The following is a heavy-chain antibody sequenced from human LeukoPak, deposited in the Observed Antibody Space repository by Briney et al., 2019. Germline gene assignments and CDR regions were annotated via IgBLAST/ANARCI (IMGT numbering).Heavy chain of an antibody. D-gene: IGHD3-10*01. CDR3: ARDYGSGSYYRHYYYMDV. CDR2: IIPIFGTA. CDR1: GGTFSSYA. V-gene: IGHV1-69*05. J-gene: IGHJ6*03. Sequence: GASVKVSCKASGGTFSSYAISWVRQAPGQGLEWMGGIIPIFGTANYAQKFQGRVTMTRNTSISTAYMELSSLRSEDTAVYYCARDYGSGSYYRHYYYMDVWGKGTTVTISS.